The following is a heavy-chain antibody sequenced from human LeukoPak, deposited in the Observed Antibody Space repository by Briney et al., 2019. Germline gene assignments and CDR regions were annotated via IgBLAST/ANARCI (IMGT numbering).Heavy chain of an antibody. J-gene: IGHJ4*02. CDR1: GFTFSSYA. V-gene: IGHV3-23*01. D-gene: IGHD6-19*01. CDR2: ITIGGGRT. Sequence: GGSLRLSCEASGFTFSSYAMAWVRQAPGKGLEWVSSITIGGGRTYYADSVKGRFIISRDNSKNTLSLQMSSLRAEDTAVYYCAKDRFAEGIAVAGLIDYWGQGTLVTVSS. CDR3: AKDRFAEGIAVAGLIDY.